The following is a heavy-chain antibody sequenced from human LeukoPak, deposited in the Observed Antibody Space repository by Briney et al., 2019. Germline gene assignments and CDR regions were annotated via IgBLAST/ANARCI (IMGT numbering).Heavy chain of an antibody. V-gene: IGHV3-48*04. CDR1: GFTFSNAW. D-gene: IGHD4/OR15-4a*01. CDR3: ARGLTMGHF. CDR2: ISTTGTTA. Sequence: PGGSLTLSCAASGFTFSNAWMNWVRQAPGKGLEWVSHISTTGTTAYYADAVKGRFTISRDNAKNPLYLQMNSLRAEDTAVYYCARGLTMGHFGGQGTLVTVSS. J-gene: IGHJ4*02.